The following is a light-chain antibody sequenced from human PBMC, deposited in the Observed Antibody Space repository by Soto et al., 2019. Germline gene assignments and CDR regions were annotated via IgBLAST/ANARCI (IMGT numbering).Light chain of an antibody. J-gene: IGKJ4*01. Sequence: EIVLTQSPATLSLSPGERATLSCRASQSVSKYLAWYQQKPGQAPRLLIHDASNRATGIPARFSGSGSGTDFTLTIRSLETEDFGVYYCQQRSNWPQITFGGGTKVEIK. CDR1: QSVSKY. CDR3: QQRSNWPQIT. V-gene: IGKV3-11*01. CDR2: DAS.